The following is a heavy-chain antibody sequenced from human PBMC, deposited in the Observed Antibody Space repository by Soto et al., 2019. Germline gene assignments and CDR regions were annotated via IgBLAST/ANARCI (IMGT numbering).Heavy chain of an antibody. D-gene: IGHD2-2*01. J-gene: IGHJ4*02. Sequence: QVQLVQSGAEVKKPGASVKVSCKASGYTFTTYSIGWVRQAPGQGLEWMGWISGYNGNTYYAQNLQGRVTMTTDTSTSTSSMKLRSLKSDDTAVYYCARVRRSCRHSTCSHNYFDFWGQGTLVTVSS. CDR2: ISGYNGNT. V-gene: IGHV1-18*01. CDR1: GYTFTTYS. CDR3: ARVRRSCRHSTCSHNYFDF.